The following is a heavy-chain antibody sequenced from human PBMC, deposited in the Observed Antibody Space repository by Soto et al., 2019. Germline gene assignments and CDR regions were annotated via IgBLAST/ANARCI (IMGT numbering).Heavy chain of an antibody. V-gene: IGHV1-69*08. CDR3: ASGKTQMTQDRMGFYYYMDV. J-gene: IGHJ6*03. CDR2: VSLPLDAS. Sequence: QVQLVQSGAEVKKPGSSVKISCTASGDTLNNRTFTWCRRAPAQGLDGMGRVSLPLDASNYEEKFQDRATITADKSTNTAYLELSGLKSEDSAIYYCASGKTQMTQDRMGFYYYMDVWGKGTTVTVSS. CDR1: GDTLNNRT. D-gene: IGHD2-15*01.